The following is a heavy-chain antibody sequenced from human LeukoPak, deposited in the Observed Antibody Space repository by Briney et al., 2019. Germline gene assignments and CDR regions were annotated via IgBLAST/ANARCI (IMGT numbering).Heavy chain of an antibody. CDR3: ARDMDSGPDFFDY. Sequence: ASVKVSCKASGYTFTSYAMNWVRQAPGQGLEWMGWINPHSGGTDHAQKFQGRVTMTRDTSISTAYMELSRLRSDDTAVYHCARDMDSGPDFFDYWGLGTLVTVSS. D-gene: IGHD1-26*01. CDR1: GYTFTSYA. CDR2: INPHSGGT. V-gene: IGHV1-2*02. J-gene: IGHJ4*02.